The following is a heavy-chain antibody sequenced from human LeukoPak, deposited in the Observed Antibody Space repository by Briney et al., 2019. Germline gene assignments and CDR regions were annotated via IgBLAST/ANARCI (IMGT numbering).Heavy chain of an antibody. CDR3: AREVYGDYNTYYFDY. J-gene: IGHJ4*02. CDR2: ISYDGSNK. D-gene: IGHD4-17*01. V-gene: IGHV3-30*03. Sequence: PGGSLRLSCAASGFTFSSYGMHWVRQAPGKGLEWVAVISYDGSNKYYADSVKGRFTISRDNSKNMLYLQMNSLRAEDTAVYYCAREVYGDYNTYYFDYWGQGTLVTVSS. CDR1: GFTFSSYG.